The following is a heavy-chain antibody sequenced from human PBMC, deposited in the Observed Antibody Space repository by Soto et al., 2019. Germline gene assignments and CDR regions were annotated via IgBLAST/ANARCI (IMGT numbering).Heavy chain of an antibody. CDR2: ISYDGSTI. CDR3: AKPSQPYSAPYYFDY. D-gene: IGHD4-4*01. CDR1: GFTFSNYG. J-gene: IGHJ4*02. Sequence: QVQLVESGGGVVQPGRSLRLSCAASGFTFSNYGMHWVRQAPGKGLEWVAIISYDGSTIYYADSVKGRFTISRDNSKNTLYLQLNTLRTKDTAVYYCAKPSQPYSAPYYFDYWGQGTLVTVSS. V-gene: IGHV3-30*18.